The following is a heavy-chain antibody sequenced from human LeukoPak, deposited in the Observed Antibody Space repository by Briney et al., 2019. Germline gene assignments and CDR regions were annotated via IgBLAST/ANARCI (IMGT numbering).Heavy chain of an antibody. Sequence: EASVKVSCKASGYTFTSYGISWVRQAPGQGLEWMGWISAYNGNTNYAQKLQGRVTMTTDTSTSTAYMELRSLRSDDTAVYYCARDVAGVSFGDYVWGSYRSREPSFDYWGQGTLVTVSS. CDR1: GYTFTSYG. CDR2: ISAYNGNT. D-gene: IGHD3-16*02. V-gene: IGHV1-18*01. J-gene: IGHJ4*02. CDR3: ARDVAGVSFGDYVWGSYRSREPSFDY.